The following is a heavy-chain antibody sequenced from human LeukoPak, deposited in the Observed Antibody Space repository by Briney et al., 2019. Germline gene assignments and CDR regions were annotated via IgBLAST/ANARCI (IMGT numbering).Heavy chain of an antibody. CDR1: GFTFSNYA. CDR2: ISYDGSNK. J-gene: IGHJ3*02. CDR3: ARDQGVVVVAMAFDI. D-gene: IGHD2-15*01. Sequence: QPGRSLRLSCAASGFTFSNYAMHWVRQAPGKGLEWVAVISYDGSNKYYADSVKGRLTISRDNSKNTLYVQMNSLRAEDTAVYYCARDQGVVVVAMAFDIWGQGTMVTVSS. V-gene: IGHV3-30-3*01.